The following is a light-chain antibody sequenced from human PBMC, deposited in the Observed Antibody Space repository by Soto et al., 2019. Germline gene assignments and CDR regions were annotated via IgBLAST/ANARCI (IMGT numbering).Light chain of an antibody. V-gene: IGLV1-47*02. CDR3: AAWDDSLSGYV. J-gene: IGLJ1*01. CDR2: SNN. Sequence: QPVLTQPPSASGTPGQRVTISCSGSSSNIGSNYVYWYQQLPGTAPKLLIYSNNQRPSGVPDRFSGSKSGTSAFLAISGLRSEDEADYYCAAWDDSLSGYVFGTGTKLTVL. CDR1: SSNIGSNY.